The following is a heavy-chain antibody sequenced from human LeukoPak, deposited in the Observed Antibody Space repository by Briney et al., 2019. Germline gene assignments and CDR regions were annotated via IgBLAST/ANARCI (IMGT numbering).Heavy chain of an antibody. J-gene: IGHJ4*02. D-gene: IGHD3-10*01. Sequence: GGSLRLSCAASGFTFTGYAMNWVRQAPGKGLEWVSVIRSSGDSAYYADFVKGRFTISRDNSKNTLYLQMNSLRAEDTAVYYCAKGYYASGSSLSAFDSWGQGTLVTVSS. CDR2: IRSSGDSA. CDR1: GFTFTGYA. V-gene: IGHV3-23*01. CDR3: AKGYYASGSSLSAFDS.